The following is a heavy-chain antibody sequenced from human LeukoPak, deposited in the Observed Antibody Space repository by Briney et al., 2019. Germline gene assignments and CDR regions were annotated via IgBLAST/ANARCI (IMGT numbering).Heavy chain of an antibody. CDR2: IYYSGST. Sequence: SETLSLTCTVSGGSISSYYWSWIRQPPGKGLEWIGYIYYSGSTNYNPSLKSRVTISVDTSKNQFFLKLSSVTAADTAVYYCARLVGVATTNNWFDPWGQGTLVTVSS. V-gene: IGHV4-59*08. D-gene: IGHD5-12*01. J-gene: IGHJ5*02. CDR3: ARLVGVATTNNWFDP. CDR1: GGSISSYY.